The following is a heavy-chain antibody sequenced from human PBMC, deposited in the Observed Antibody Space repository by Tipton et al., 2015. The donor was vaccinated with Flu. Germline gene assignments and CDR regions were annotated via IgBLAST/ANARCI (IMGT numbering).Heavy chain of an antibody. CDR3: ARDGGTYYDFWSGHSSTYYYYGMDV. Sequence: TLSLTCAVSGYSINSGYFWGWIRQPPGKGLEWIGSMSHSGRTYYNPSLKSRVTMSVDRSKNQFSLTLTSVTAADTAVYYCARDGGTYYDFWSGHSSTYYYYGMDVWGQGTTVTVSS. D-gene: IGHD3-3*01. V-gene: IGHV4-38-2*02. J-gene: IGHJ6*02. CDR1: GYSINSGYF. CDR2: MSHSGRT.